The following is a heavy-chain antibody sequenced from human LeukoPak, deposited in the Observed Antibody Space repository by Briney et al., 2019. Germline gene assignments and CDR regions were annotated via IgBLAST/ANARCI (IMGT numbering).Heavy chain of an antibody. CDR2: IKQDGSEE. Sequence: PGGSLRLSCAPSGFTFSSYWMTWLRQAPGKGLDWVANIKQDGSEEYYVDSVKGRFTISKDNAKNSLYLQMNSLRAEDTAVYYCARHIDWKFDYWGQGTLVTVSS. J-gene: IGHJ4*02. V-gene: IGHV3-7*01. CDR1: GFTFSSYW. D-gene: IGHD1-1*01. CDR3: ARHIDWKFDY.